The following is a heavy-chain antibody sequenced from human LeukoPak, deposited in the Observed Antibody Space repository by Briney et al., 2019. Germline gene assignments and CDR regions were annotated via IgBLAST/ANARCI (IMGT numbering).Heavy chain of an antibody. Sequence: PGGSLRLSCAASGFTFSSYGMHWVRQAPGKGLEWVAFMAYDGSNKYYADSVRGRFAISRDNSKNTLYLQMNSLRAEDTAVYYCAKDPNYYGSGDFDYWGQGTLATVSS. CDR2: MAYDGSNK. V-gene: IGHV3-30*02. D-gene: IGHD3-10*01. CDR3: AKDPNYYGSGDFDY. J-gene: IGHJ4*02. CDR1: GFTFSSYG.